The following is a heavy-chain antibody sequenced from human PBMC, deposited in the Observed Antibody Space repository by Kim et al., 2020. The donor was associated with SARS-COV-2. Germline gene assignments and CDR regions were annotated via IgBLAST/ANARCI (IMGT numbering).Heavy chain of an antibody. CDR1: GGTFSSYA. Sequence: SVKVSCKASGGTFSSYAISWVRQAPGQGLEWMGGIIPIFGTANYAQKFQGRVTITADESTSTAYMELSSLRSEDTAVYYCARANRWFRELFGDYYYYGMDVWGQGTTVTVSS. CDR3: ARANRWFRELFGDYYYYGMDV. J-gene: IGHJ6*02. CDR2: IIPIFGTA. D-gene: IGHD3-10*01. V-gene: IGHV1-69*13.